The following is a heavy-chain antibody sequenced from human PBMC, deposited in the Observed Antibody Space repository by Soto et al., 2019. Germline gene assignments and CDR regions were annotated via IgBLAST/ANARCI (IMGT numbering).Heavy chain of an antibody. Sequence: QVQLVQSGAEVKKPGASVKVSCKASGYTFTSYGISWVRQAPGQGLELMGWISAYNGNTNYAQKLQGRVTMTTATSTSTANMELRSLRSDDTAVYYCARDSGYDILVDPWGQGTLVTVSS. CDR2: ISAYNGNT. J-gene: IGHJ5*02. V-gene: IGHV1-18*01. D-gene: IGHD3-9*01. CDR1: GYTFTSYG. CDR3: ARDSGYDILVDP.